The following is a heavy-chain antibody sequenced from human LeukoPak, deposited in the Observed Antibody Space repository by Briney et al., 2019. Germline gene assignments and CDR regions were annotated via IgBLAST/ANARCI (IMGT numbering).Heavy chain of an antibody. CDR1: GGSISSSSYY. D-gene: IGHD3-10*01. V-gene: IGHV4-39*01. J-gene: IGHJ4*02. CDR2: IYYSGST. CDR3: HSYNLVWQYGSGSYYNEDY. Sequence: SETLSLTCTVSGGSISSSSYYWGWIRQPPGKGLEWIGSIYYSGSTYYNPSLKSRVTISVDTSRNQFSLKLSSVTAADTAVYYCHSYNLVWQYGSGSYYNEDYWGQGTLVTVSS.